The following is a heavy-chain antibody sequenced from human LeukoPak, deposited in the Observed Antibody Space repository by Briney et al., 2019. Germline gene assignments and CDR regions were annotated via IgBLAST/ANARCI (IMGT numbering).Heavy chain of an antibody. CDR1: GGSISSIGYY. D-gene: IGHD3-10*01. Sequence: SETLSLTCTVSGGSISSIGYYWSWIRQHPGKGLEWIGSIYDSGSTYYNPSLESRVNISVDTSKNQFSLKLNSVTAADTAVYYCARDRSDSTTRYLDYWGQGTLVTVS. CDR2: IYDSGST. J-gene: IGHJ4*02. V-gene: IGHV4-31*03. CDR3: ARDRSDSTTRYLDY.